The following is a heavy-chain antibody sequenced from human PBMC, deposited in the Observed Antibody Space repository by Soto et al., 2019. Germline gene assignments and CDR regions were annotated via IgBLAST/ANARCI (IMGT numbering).Heavy chain of an antibody. D-gene: IGHD3-22*01. V-gene: IGHV1-18*01. CDR3: ARDWEYYYDSSGYYGY. CDR2: ISAYNGNT. J-gene: IGHJ4*02. CDR1: GYTFTSYG. Sequence: EASVKVSCKASGYTFTSYGISCVRQAPGQGLEWMGWISAYNGNTNYAQKLQGRVTMTTDTSTSTAYMELRSLRSDDTAVYYCARDWEYYYDSSGYYGYWGQGTLVTVSS.